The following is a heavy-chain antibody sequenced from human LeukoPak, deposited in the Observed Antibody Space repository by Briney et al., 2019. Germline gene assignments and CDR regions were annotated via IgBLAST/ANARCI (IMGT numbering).Heavy chain of an antibody. V-gene: IGHV1-2*02. D-gene: IGHD3-9*01. CDR3: ARNFDMKGFDP. Sequence: ASVKVSCKASGYTFTGYYMNWVRQAPGQGLEWIGWINSDSGFTKYAQKFQGRVTMTRDTSITTVYMDLTRLTSDDTAVYYCARNFDMKGFDPWGQGTLVTVSS. CDR2: INSDSGFT. J-gene: IGHJ5*02. CDR1: GYTFTGYY.